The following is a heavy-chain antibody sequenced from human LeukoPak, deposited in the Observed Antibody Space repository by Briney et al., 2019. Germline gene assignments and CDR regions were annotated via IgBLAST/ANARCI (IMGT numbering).Heavy chain of an antibody. CDR1: GGSISSYY. Sequence: SETLSLTCTVSGGSISSYYWSWIRRPAGKGLEWIGRVYTSGNTNYNPSLKSRVTMSVDTSKNQFSLKLSSVTAADTAVYYCAREATRSWSSDYYHFVYWGQGTLVTVSS. V-gene: IGHV4-4*07. D-gene: IGHD3-22*01. CDR3: AREATRSWSSDYYHFVY. CDR2: VYTSGNT. J-gene: IGHJ4*02.